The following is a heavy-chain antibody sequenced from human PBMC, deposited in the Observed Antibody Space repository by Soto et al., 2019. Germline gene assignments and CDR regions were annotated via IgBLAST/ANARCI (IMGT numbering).Heavy chain of an antibody. CDR3: ARGYRGVPSQYEVNDAFDI. Sequence: EVQLVESGGGLVKPGGSLRLSCAASGFSFSNYAMNWVRQAPGEGLEWVSSISSSSTYIYYADSIQGRFTISRDNARNSLSLQLSSLRVEDTAVYYCARGYRGVPSQYEVNDAFDIWGQGKVVTVSS. D-gene: IGHD3-10*01. CDR2: ISSSSTYI. J-gene: IGHJ3*02. V-gene: IGHV3-21*01. CDR1: GFSFSNYA.